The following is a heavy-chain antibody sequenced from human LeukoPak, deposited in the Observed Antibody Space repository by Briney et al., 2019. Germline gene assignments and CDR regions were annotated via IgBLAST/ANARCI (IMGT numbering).Heavy chain of an antibody. D-gene: IGHD5-12*01. J-gene: IGHJ4*02. Sequence: HPGGSLRLSCAASGFTCSSYAMSWVRQAPGKGLEWVSAISGSGGSTYYADSVKGRFTISRDNSKNTLYLQMNSLRAEDTAVYYCATRVDIVATLDYWGQGTLVTVSS. V-gene: IGHV3-23*01. CDR1: GFTCSSYA. CDR3: ATRVDIVATLDY. CDR2: ISGSGGST.